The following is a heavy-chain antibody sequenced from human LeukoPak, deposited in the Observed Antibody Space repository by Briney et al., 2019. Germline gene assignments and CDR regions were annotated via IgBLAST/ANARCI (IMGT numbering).Heavy chain of an antibody. D-gene: IGHD3-22*01. Sequence: PGGSLRLSCAASGFTFSSYGMHWVRQAPGKGLEWVAVISYDGSNKYYADSVKGRFTISRDNSKNTLYLQMNSLRAEDTAVYYCAKATSSLRYYYDSSGYYYYGMDVWGQGTTVTVSS. CDR3: AKATSSLRYYYDSSGYYYYGMDV. CDR2: ISYDGSNK. CDR1: GFTFSSYG. V-gene: IGHV3-30*18. J-gene: IGHJ6*02.